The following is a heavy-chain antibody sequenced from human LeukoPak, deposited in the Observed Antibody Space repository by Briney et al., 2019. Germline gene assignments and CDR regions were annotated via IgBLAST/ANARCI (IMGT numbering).Heavy chain of an antibody. CDR1: GVSTSSYY. D-gene: IGHD6-13*01. Sequence: PSQTLSLTCTVSGVSTSSYYWSWIRQPAGKGLEWIGRIYTSGSTNYNPSLKGRVTISVDTSKNQFSLKLSSVTATDTAVYYCARGPPAAGTRLDYWGQGTLVTVSS. J-gene: IGHJ4*02. CDR3: ARGPPAAGTRLDY. V-gene: IGHV4-4*07. CDR2: IYTSGST.